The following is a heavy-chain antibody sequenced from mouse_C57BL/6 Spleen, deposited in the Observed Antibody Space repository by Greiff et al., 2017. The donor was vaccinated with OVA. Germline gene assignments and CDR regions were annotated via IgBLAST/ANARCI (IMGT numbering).Heavy chain of an antibody. J-gene: IGHJ3*01. D-gene: IGHD4-1*01. V-gene: IGHV5-9-1*02. CDR3: TRGRTGTVSY. Sequence: EVHLVESGEGLVKPGGSLKLSCAASGFTFSSYAMSWVRQTPEKRLEWVANISSGGDYTYYADTVKGRFTISRDNARNTLYLQMSSLKSEDTAMYDCTRGRTGTVSYWGQGTLVTVSA. CDR2: ISSGGDYT. CDR1: GFTFSSYA.